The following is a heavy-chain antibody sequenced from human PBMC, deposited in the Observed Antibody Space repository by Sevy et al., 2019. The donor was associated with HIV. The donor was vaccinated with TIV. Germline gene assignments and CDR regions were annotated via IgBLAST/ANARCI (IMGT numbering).Heavy chain of an antibody. CDR3: AKDPIRTDYDFWSVTADWFDP. CDR2: ISGSGGST. CDR1: GFTFSSHA. J-gene: IGHJ5*02. D-gene: IGHD3-3*01. V-gene: IGHV3-23*01. Sequence: GGSLRLSCAASGFTFSSHAMSWVRQAPGKGLEWVSAISGSGGSTYYADSVKGRFTISRDNSKNTLYLQMNSLRAEDTAVYYCAKDPIRTDYDFWSVTADWFDPWGQGTLVTVSS.